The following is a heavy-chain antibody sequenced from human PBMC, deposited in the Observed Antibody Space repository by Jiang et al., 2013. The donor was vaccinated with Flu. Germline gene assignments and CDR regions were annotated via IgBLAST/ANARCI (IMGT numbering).Heavy chain of an antibody. D-gene: IGHD2-8*01. CDR3: ARENPGGTIGRGWFDP. J-gene: IGHJ5*02. CDR2: INPSGGST. CDR1: GYTFTSYY. V-gene: IGHV1-46*01. Sequence: SGAEVKKPGASVKVSCKASGYTFTSYYMHWVRQAPGQGLEWMGIINPSGGSTSYAQKFQGRVTMTRDTSTSTVYMELSSLRSEDTAVYYCARENPGGTIGRGWFDPWGQGTLVTVSS.